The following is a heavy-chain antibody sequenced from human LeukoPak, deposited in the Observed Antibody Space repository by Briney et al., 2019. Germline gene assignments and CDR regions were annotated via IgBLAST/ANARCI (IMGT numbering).Heavy chain of an antibody. J-gene: IGHJ4*02. Sequence: ASVKGSCKAFGYTFTSYAMHWVRQAPGQRVEWMGWINAGNGNTKYSQKFQGRVTITRDTSASTAHMELSSLRSEDTAVYYCARDIAAAEHQQPDYWGQGTLVTVSS. CDR2: INAGNGNT. V-gene: IGHV1-3*01. CDR3: ARDIAAAEHQQPDY. CDR1: GYTFTSYA. D-gene: IGHD6-13*01.